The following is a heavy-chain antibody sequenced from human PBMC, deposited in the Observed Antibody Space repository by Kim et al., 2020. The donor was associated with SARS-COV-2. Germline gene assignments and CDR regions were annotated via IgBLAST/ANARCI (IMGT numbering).Heavy chain of an antibody. V-gene: IGHV4-34*01. CDR2: INHSGST. CDR1: GGSFSGYY. Sequence: SETLSLTCAVYGGSFSGYYWSWIRQPPGKGLEWIGEINHSGSTNYNPSLKSRVTISVDTSKNQFSLKLSSVTAADTAVYYCARGPAYSSSWYRYWGQGTLVTVSS. CDR3: ARGPAYSSSWYRY. D-gene: IGHD6-13*01. J-gene: IGHJ4*02.